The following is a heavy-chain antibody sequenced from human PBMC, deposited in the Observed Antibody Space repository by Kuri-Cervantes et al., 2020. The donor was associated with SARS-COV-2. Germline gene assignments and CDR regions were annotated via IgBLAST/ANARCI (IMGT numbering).Heavy chain of an antibody. CDR2: IKQDGSEK. J-gene: IGHJ3*02. V-gene: IGHV3-7*01. Sequence: LSLTCAASGFIFSRYSMNWVRQAPGKGLEWVANIKQDGSEKYYVDSVKGRFTISRDNAKNSLYLQMNSLRAEDTAVYYCAREFRSFTMIVADAFDIWGQGTMVTVSS. CDR3: AREFRSFTMIVADAFDI. D-gene: IGHD3-22*01. CDR1: GFIFSRYS.